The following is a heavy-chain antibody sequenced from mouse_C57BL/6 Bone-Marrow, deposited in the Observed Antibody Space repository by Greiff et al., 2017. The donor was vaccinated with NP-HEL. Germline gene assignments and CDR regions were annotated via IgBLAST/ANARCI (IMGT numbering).Heavy chain of an antibody. V-gene: IGHV14-4*01. CDR2: IDPENGDT. J-gene: IGHJ1*03. CDR3: TTAYYDYDWYFDV. D-gene: IGHD2-4*01. Sequence: EVQVVESGAELVRPGASVKLSCTASGFNIKDDYMHWVKQRPEQGLEWIGWIDPENGDTEYASKFQGKATITADTSSNTAYLQLSSLTSEDTAVYYCTTAYYDYDWYFDVWGTGTTVTVSS. CDR1: GFNIKDDY.